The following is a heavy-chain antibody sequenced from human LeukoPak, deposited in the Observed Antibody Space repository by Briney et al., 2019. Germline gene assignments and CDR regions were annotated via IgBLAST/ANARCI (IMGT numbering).Heavy chain of an antibody. CDR1: GGSVSSGSYY. V-gene: IGHV4-61*01. CDR3: ARDSAAGTPFDY. CDR2: IYSSGST. D-gene: IGHD6-13*01. J-gene: IGHJ4*02. Sequence: KASETLSLTCTVSGGSVSSGSYYWSWIRQPPGKGLEWIGYIYSSGSTNYNPSLKSRVTISVDTSKNQFSLKLSSVTAADTAVYYCARDSAAGTPFDYWGQGTLVTVSS.